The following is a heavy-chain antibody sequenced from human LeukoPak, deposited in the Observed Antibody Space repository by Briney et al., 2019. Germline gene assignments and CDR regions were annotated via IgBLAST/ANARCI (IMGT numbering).Heavy chain of an antibody. J-gene: IGHJ3*02. CDR2: ISSSSSYI. CDR1: GFTFSSYT. D-gene: IGHD3-9*01. V-gene: IGHV3-21*06. Sequence: GGSLRLSCAASGFTFSSYTMNWVRQAPGKGLEWVSSISSSSSYIYYADSVKGRFTISRDNAKNSLYLQMNSLRAEDTAVYYCARDTYDILTGYYKWAFDIWGQGRIGSVSS. CDR3: ARDTYDILTGYYKWAFDI.